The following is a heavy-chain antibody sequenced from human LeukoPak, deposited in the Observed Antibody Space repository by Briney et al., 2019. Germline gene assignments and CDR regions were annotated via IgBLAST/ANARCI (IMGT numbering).Heavy chain of an antibody. V-gene: IGHV4-34*01. J-gene: IGHJ5*02. Sequence: GSLRLSCAAPGFTFSSYSMNWVRQPPGKGPEWIGEINHSGSTNYNPSLKCRVTISVDTSKNQFSLKLSSVTAADTAVYYCARGQMSYYPLANWFDPWGRGTLVTVSS. D-gene: IGHD1-26*01. CDR3: ARGQMSYYPLANWFDP. CDR2: INHSGST. CDR1: GFTFSSYS.